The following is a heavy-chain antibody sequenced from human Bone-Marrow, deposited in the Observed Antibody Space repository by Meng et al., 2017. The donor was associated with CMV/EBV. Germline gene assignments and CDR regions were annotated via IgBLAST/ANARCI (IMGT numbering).Heavy chain of an antibody. CDR1: GFTFSSYA. Sequence: GESLKISCAASGFTFSSYAMSWVRQAPGKGLEWVSGISGSGGGTYYADSVKGRITISRDNSKNTLYLQMNSLRAEDTAVYYCAKEAPYNWNTFDIWGQGTRVTV. D-gene: IGHD1/OR15-1a*01. J-gene: IGHJ3*02. V-gene: IGHV3-23*01. CDR3: AKEAPYNWNTFDI. CDR2: ISGSGGGT.